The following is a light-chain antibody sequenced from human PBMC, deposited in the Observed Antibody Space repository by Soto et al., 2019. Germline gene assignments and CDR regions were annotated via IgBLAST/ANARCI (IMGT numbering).Light chain of an antibody. V-gene: IGLV2-14*01. J-gene: IGLJ3*02. CDR1: SIDVGGYNY. CDR2: EVT. CDR3: GSYTSDPNWV. Sequence: QSALTQPASVSGSPGQSITISCTGTSIDVGGYNYVSWYQQHPGKAPKLMIYEVTNRPSGVSHRFSGSKSGNSASLTISGLQAEDEADYSCGSYTSDPNWVFGGGTQLTVL.